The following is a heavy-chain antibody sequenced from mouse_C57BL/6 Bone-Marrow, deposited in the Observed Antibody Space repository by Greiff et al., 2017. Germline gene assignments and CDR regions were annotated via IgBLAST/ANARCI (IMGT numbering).Heavy chain of an antibody. Sequence: VQLQQSGPELVKPGASVKISCKASGYTFTDYYMNWVKQSHGKSLEWIGDINPNNGGTSYNQKFKGKATLTVDKSSSTAYMELRSLTSEDSAVYYCASHSTVVAPGDYWGRGTTLTVSS. CDR3: ASHSTVVAPGDY. D-gene: IGHD1-1*01. CDR2: INPNNGGT. V-gene: IGHV1-26*01. J-gene: IGHJ2*01. CDR1: GYTFTDYY.